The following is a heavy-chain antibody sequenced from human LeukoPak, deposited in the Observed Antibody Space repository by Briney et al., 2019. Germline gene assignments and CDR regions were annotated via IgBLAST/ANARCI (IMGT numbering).Heavy chain of an antibody. D-gene: IGHD3/OR15-3a*01. CDR1: GGSISSGSYY. V-gene: IGHV4-61*02. Sequence: SETLSLTCTVSGGSISSGSYYWSWIRQPAGKGLEWIGRIYTSGSTNYNPSLKSRVTISVDTSKNQFSLKLSSVTAADTAVYYCASGWTSQGWFDPWGQGILVTVSS. J-gene: IGHJ5*02. CDR3: ASGWTSQGWFDP. CDR2: IYTSGST.